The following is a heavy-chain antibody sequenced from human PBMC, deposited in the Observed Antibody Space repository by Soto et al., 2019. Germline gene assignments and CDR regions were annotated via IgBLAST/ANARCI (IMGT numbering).Heavy chain of an antibody. Sequence: PSETLSLTCTVSAYSISSGYYWGWIRQPPGKGLEWIASISHSGSTYYNPSLKSRVTMSVDTSKNQFSLRLSSVTAADTAVYFCARDTTVLSPDSFDYWGQGTLVTVSS. CDR3: ARDTTVLSPDSFDY. CDR1: AYSISSGYY. D-gene: IGHD4-17*01. V-gene: IGHV4-38-2*02. CDR2: ISHSGST. J-gene: IGHJ4*02.